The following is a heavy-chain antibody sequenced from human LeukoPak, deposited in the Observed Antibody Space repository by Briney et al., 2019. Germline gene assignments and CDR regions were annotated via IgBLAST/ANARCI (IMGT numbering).Heavy chain of an antibody. J-gene: IGHJ6*03. CDR2: ISGTSNTI. CDR1: GFTFSSYS. Sequence: PGGSLRLSCVGSGFTFSSYSMNWVRQAPGKGLEWVSYISGTSNTIYYDDSVKGRFTVSRDNAKNSLYLQMNSLRAEDTAVYYCAKGGGATPYYYYMDVWGKGTTVTISS. CDR3: AKGGGATPYYYYMDV. V-gene: IGHV3-48*01. D-gene: IGHD4/OR15-4a*01.